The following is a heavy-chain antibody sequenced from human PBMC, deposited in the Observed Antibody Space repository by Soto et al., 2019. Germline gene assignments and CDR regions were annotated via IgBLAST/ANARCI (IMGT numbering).Heavy chain of an antibody. Sequence: QVTLKESGPVLVKPTETLTLTCTVSGFSLSNARMGVSWIRQPPGKALEWLAHIFSNDEKSYSTSLKSRLTISKDTSKSQVVLTMTNMDPVDTATYYCARGITIFGVVNSYYFDYWGQGTLVTVSS. D-gene: IGHD3-3*01. CDR3: ARGITIFGVVNSYYFDY. CDR2: IFSNDEK. V-gene: IGHV2-26*01. CDR1: GFSLSNARMG. J-gene: IGHJ4*02.